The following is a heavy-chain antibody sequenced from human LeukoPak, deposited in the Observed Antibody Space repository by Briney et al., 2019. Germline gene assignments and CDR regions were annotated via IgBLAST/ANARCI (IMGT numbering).Heavy chain of an antibody. D-gene: IGHD3-3*01. CDR3: ATRSGTIFGVVIPFDY. CDR2: FDPEDGET. V-gene: IGHV1-24*01. Sequence: ASVKVSCKVSGYTLTELSMHWVRQAPGKGLEWMGGFDPEDGETIYAQKFQGRATMTEDTSTDTAYMELSSLRSEDTAVCYCATRSGTIFGVVIPFDYWGQGTLVTVSS. CDR1: GYTLTELS. J-gene: IGHJ4*02.